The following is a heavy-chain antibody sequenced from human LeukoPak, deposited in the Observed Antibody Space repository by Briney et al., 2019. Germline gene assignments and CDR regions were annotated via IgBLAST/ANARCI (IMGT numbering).Heavy chain of an antibody. V-gene: IGHV3-23*01. D-gene: IGHD2-8*01. J-gene: IGHJ4*02. CDR1: GFTLSPYS. Sequence: GGSLRLSCEASGFTLSPYSMSWVRQAPGKGLEWVSAISGDGGTISYAASVRGRFTISRDNAKNTLFLQMSSLRAGDTALYYCAKELYGNPSGYWGQGTRVTVSS. CDR3: AKELYGNPSGY. CDR2: ISGDGGTI.